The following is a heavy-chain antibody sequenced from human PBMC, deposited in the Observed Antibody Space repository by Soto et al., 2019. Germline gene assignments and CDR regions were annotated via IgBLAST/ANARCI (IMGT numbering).Heavy chain of an antibody. CDR1: GFTFSSYS. J-gene: IGHJ4*02. V-gene: IGHV3-48*01. CDR3: ARDKSGYFDWLLYFDY. D-gene: IGHD3-9*01. Sequence: GGSLRLSCAASGFTFSSYSMNWVRQAPGKGLEWVSYISSSSSTIYYADSVKGRFTISRDNAKNSLYLQMNSLRAEDTAVYYCARDKSGYFDWLLYFDYWGQGTLVTVSS. CDR2: ISSSSSTI.